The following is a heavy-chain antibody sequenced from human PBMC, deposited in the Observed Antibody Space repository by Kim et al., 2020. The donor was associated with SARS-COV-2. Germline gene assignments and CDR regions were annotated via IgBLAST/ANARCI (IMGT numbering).Heavy chain of an antibody. Sequence: GGSLRLSCAASGFIFSGSSMHWVRQASGKGLEWVGRIRSKANSYATAYAASVKGSFTISRDDSKTTTYLQMNSLKTEDTAVYYCTGVPGTTLAFWDAFD. D-gene: IGHD1-1*01. J-gene: IGHJ3*02. CDR1: GFIFSGSS. CDR2: IRSKANSYAT. CDR3: TGVPGTTLAFWDAFD. V-gene: IGHV3-73*01.